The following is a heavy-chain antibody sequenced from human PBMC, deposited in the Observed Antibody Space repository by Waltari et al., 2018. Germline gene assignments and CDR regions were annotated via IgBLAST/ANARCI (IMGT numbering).Heavy chain of an antibody. Sequence: EVQLVESGGGLVQPGGSLRLSCAASGFTFSSYEMNWVRQAPGKGLEWVSYISSSGSTIYYADSVKGRFTISRDNAKNSLYLQMNSLRAEDTAVYYCARVRGTRFIYYYYGMDVWGQGTTVTVSS. CDR3: ARVRGTRFIYYYYGMDV. J-gene: IGHJ6*02. V-gene: IGHV3-48*03. D-gene: IGHD2-8*01. CDR1: GFTFSSYE. CDR2: ISSSGSTI.